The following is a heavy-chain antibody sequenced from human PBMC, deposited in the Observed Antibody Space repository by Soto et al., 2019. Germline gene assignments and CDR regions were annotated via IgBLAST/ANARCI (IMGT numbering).Heavy chain of an antibody. Sequence: GEALKISCNGSGYNFNNKWIGWVRQMPGKCLAWMGVIYPGDSDTTYSPSLQGHVTISVDQSISTAYLQWSSLKASDTAMYYCAGRDRSDWFGGFDIWGKGTMVTVSS. CDR2: IYPGDSDT. J-gene: IGHJ3*02. V-gene: IGHV5-51*01. D-gene: IGHD6-19*01. CDR1: GYNFNNKW. CDR3: AGRDRSDWFGGFDI.